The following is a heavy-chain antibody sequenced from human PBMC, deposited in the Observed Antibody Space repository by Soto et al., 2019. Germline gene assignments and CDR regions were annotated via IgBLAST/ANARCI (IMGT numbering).Heavy chain of an antibody. CDR1: GFTFSSYA. V-gene: IGHV3-23*01. Sequence: EVQLLESGGGLVQPGGSLRLSCAASGFTFSSYAMTWVRQAPGKGLEYVSSITGSGAGTFYADSVKGRFTISRDNXXNTLYLHLDSLRAEDTAIYFCAKDPNGDYVGRFDSWGQGSLVTVSS. CDR2: ITGSGAGT. D-gene: IGHD4-17*01. CDR3: AKDPNGDYVGRFDS. J-gene: IGHJ4*02.